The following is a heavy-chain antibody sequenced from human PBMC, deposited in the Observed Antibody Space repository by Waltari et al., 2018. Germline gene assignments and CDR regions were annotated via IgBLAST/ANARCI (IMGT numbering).Heavy chain of an antibody. J-gene: IGHJ4*02. CDR1: GYTFIDHN. Sequence: QVHLVQSGAEVKKPGASVKVSCKASGYTFIDHNMYWVRQAPGQGLEWMGWINPNTGGTNYAQKFQGRVTMTTSLNTAYIELRSLRSDDTAMYYCARGLDYTYGPRANGYWGQGTLVTVSS. V-gene: IGHV1-2*02. CDR3: ARGLDYTYGPRANGY. CDR2: INPNTGGT. D-gene: IGHD5-18*01.